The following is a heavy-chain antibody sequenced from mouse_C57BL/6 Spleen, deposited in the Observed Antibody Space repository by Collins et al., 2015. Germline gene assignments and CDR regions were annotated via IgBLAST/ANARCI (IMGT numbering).Heavy chain of an antibody. CDR1: GFSLSTFGMG. Sequence: QVTLKESGPGILQPSQTLSLTCSFSGFSLSTFGMGVGWIRQLSGKGLEWLAHIWWDDDKSYNPALKSRLTISKDTSKNQVFLKIANVDTADTATYYCARLHYYGSSDWYFDVWGTGTTVTVSS. V-gene: IGHV8-8*01. D-gene: IGHD1-1*01. CDR3: ARLHYYGSSDWYFDV. CDR2: IWWDDDK. J-gene: IGHJ1*03.